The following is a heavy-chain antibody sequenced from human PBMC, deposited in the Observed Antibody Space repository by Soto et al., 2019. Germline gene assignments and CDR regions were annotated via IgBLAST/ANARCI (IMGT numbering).Heavy chain of an antibody. CDR2: IYYSGST. D-gene: IGHD3-9*01. V-gene: IGHV4-30-4*01. CDR1: GGSISSGYYY. J-gene: IGHJ5*02. CDR3: ARKPYYDILTGYYSSDRFDP. Sequence: SETLSLTCTVSGGSISSGYYYWSWIRQPPGKGLEWIGYIYYSGSTYYNPSLKSRVTISVDTSKKQFSLKLSSVTAADTAVYYFARKPYYDILTGYYSSDRFDPWGQGTLVTVSS.